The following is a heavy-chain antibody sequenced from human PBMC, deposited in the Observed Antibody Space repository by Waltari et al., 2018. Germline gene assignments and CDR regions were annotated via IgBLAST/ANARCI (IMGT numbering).Heavy chain of an antibody. CDR3: ARGRDPGVVGGLSF. V-gene: IGHV3-23*03. CDR2: IYSGGST. CDR1: GFTLSPYC. Sequence: EVQLLESGGTLIQPGGSLGLSCAAPGFTLSPYCMPWVRQAPGKGLEWVSVIYSGGSTKYADSVQGRFIISRENSRNMVYLQMSSLTTEDTAVYYCARGRDPGVVGGLSFWGLGTLVTVSS. J-gene: IGHJ4*02. D-gene: IGHD1-26*01.